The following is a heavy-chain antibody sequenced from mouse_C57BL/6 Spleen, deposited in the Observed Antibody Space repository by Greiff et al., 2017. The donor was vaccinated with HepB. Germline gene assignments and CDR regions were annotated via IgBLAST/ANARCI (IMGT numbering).Heavy chain of an antibody. CDR1: GFTFSDYG. Sequence: EVMLVESGGGLVKPGGSLKLSCAASGFTFSDYGIHWVRQAPEKGLEWVAYISSGSSTIYYADTVKGRFTISRDNAKNTLFLQMTSLRSEDTAMYYCARTHYYGRGAMDYWGQGTSVTVSS. J-gene: IGHJ4*01. D-gene: IGHD1-1*01. CDR3: ARTHYYGRGAMDY. CDR2: ISSGSSTI. V-gene: IGHV5-17*01.